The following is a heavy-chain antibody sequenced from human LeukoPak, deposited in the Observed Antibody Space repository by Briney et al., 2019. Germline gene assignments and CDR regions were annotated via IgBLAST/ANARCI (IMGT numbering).Heavy chain of an antibody. CDR1: GFTFSSYW. CDR2: INSDGSST. V-gene: IGHV3-74*01. Sequence: GGSLRLSCAASGFTFSSYWMHWVRQAPGKGLVWVSRINSDGSSTSYADSVKGRFTISRDNAKNTLYLQMNSLRAEDTAVYYCASRNYYYYMDVWGKGTTVTVSS. CDR3: ASRNYYYYMDV. J-gene: IGHJ6*03.